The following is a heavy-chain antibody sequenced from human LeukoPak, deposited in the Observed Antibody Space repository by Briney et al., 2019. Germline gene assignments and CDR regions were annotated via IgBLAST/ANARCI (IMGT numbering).Heavy chain of an antibody. J-gene: IGHJ4*02. CDR1: GGSITSGNYY. CDR3: ARDRACSNGVCSYFDY. CDR2: IKYSGTT. V-gene: IGHV4-39*01. D-gene: IGHD2-8*01. Sequence: SETLSLTCSVSGGSITSGNYYWGWIRQPPGKGLEWIGSIKYSGTTYQNPSLKSRVTISVDTSKNQFSLKLTSVTAADTAVYYCARDRACSNGVCSYFDYWGQGTVVSVSS.